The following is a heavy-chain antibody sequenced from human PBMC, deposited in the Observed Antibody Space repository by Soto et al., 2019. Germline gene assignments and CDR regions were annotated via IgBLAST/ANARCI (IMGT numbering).Heavy chain of an antibody. D-gene: IGHD2-2*01. CDR3: AKEVVVESAGRSHYYYYGLDV. Sequence: EVQLLESGGGLVQPGGSLRLSCAASGFTFSIYAMNWVRQAPGKGLEWVSVISGSGGRTYYADSVKGRFTMSRDNSKNTLYLQMNSLRAEDTAVYYCAKEVVVESAGRSHYYYYGLDVWGQWTTVTVSS. J-gene: IGHJ6*02. CDR1: GFTFSIYA. CDR2: ISGSGGRT. V-gene: IGHV3-23*01.